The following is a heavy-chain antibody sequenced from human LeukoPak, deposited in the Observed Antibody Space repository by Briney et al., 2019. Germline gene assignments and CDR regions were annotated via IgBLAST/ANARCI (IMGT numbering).Heavy chain of an antibody. Sequence: GGSLRLSCAGSGFALKSYSLSWVRQAPGKGLEWVSSISSSSSYIYYADSVKGRFTISRDNAKNTLYLQMNSLRAEDTAVYYCARPEYCSSTSCPVGADAFDIWGQGTMVTVSS. D-gene: IGHD2-2*01. CDR3: ARPEYCSSTSCPVGADAFDI. CDR1: GFALKSYS. J-gene: IGHJ3*02. CDR2: ISSSSSYI. V-gene: IGHV3-21*04.